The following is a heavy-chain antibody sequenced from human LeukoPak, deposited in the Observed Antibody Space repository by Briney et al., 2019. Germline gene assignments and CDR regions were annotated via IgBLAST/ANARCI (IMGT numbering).Heavy chain of an antibody. Sequence: SETLSLTCTVSGGSISSSSYYWGWIRQPPGKGLEWIGSIYYSGSTYYNPSLKSRVTISVDTSKNQFSLKLSSVTAADTAVYYCARDSSGYGGTPSFDYWGQGTLVTVSS. CDR3: ARDSSGYGGTPSFDY. CDR2: IYYSGST. V-gene: IGHV4-39*07. J-gene: IGHJ4*02. CDR1: GGSISSSSYY. D-gene: IGHD5-12*01.